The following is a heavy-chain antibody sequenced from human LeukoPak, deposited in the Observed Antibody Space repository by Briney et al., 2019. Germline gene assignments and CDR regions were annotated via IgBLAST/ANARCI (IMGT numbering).Heavy chain of an antibody. V-gene: IGHV3-30*04. Sequence: GRSLRLSCAASGFTFSSYAMHWVRQAPGKGLEWVAVISYDGSNKYYADSVKGRFTISRDNSKNTLYLQMNSLRAEDTAVYYCAKPLYGDYSPMGYWGQGTLVTVSS. CDR1: GFTFSSYA. J-gene: IGHJ4*02. CDR2: ISYDGSNK. D-gene: IGHD4-17*01. CDR3: AKPLYGDYSPMGY.